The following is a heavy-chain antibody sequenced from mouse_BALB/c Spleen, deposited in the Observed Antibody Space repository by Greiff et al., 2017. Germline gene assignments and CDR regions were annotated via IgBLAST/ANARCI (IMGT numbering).Heavy chain of an antibody. J-gene: IGHJ2*01. V-gene: IGHV1-80*01. CDR2: IYPGDGDT. CDR1: GYAFSSYW. D-gene: IGHD2-10*02. Sequence: QVQLQQSGAELVRPGSSVKISCKASGYAFSSYWMNWVKQRPGQGLEWIGQIYPGDGDTNYNGKFKGKATLTADKSSSTAYMQLSSLTSEDSAVYFCARLKGMYGNYDFDYWGQGTTLTVSS. CDR3: ARLKGMYGNYDFDY.